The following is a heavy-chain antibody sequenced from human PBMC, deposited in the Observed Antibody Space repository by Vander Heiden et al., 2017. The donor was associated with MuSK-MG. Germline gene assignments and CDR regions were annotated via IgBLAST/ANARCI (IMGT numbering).Heavy chain of an antibody. D-gene: IGHD2-8*02. J-gene: IGHJ4*02. CDR3: AGALVQVGQPRLLDY. V-gene: IGHV3-7*01. CDR1: GFTFSCYW. Sequence: EVQLVEFGGGLVQPGGSLRHACAAPGFTFSCYWMNWVRQAPGKGLEWVANIKQDGSDIYYLDSVKGRFTISRDNAKNSLYLQMNSLRAEDTALYYCAGALVQVGQPRLLDYWGQGTLVTVSS. CDR2: IKQDGSDI.